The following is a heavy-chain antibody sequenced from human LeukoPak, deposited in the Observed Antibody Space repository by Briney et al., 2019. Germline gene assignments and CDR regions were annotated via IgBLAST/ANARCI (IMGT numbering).Heavy chain of an antibody. CDR3: ARHPEPGYCSSTSCHESYFDY. J-gene: IGHJ4*02. Sequence: GGSLRLSWAASGFTFSSCAMSWVRQAPGKGLEWVSAISGSGGRPYYADSVKGRFTISRDNSKNTLYLQLNSLSAEDTAVYYCARHPEPGYCSSTSCHESYFDYWGQGTLVTVSS. CDR2: ISGSGGRP. CDR1: GFTFSSCA. D-gene: IGHD2-2*01. V-gene: IGHV3-23*01.